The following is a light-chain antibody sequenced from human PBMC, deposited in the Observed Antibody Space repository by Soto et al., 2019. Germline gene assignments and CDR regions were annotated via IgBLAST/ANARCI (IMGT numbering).Light chain of an antibody. CDR3: LLYYGDSHV. CDR2: ATS. J-gene: IGLJ2*01. Sequence: QAAVTQEPSLTVSPGGTVTLTCGSSTGTVTSGHYPYWFQQKPGQAPTTLIYATSSKHSWTPARFSGSLLGGKAALTLSGVQPEDEAEYYCLLYYGDSHVFGGGTKLTVL. CDR1: TGTVTSGHY. V-gene: IGLV7-46*01.